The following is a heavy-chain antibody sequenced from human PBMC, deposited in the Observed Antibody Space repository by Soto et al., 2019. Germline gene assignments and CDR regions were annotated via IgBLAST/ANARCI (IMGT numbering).Heavy chain of an antibody. CDR2: IYYSGST. D-gene: IGHD2-2*01. V-gene: IGHV4-39*01. CDR3: ARQGWDIVVVPAANNYFDY. Sequence: QLQLQESGPGLVKPSETLSLTCTVSGGSISSSSYYWGWIRQPPGKGLEWIGSIYYSGSTYYNPSLKSRVTISVDTSKNQFSLKLSSVTAADTAVYYCARQGWDIVVVPAANNYFDYWGQGTLVTVSS. CDR1: GGSISSSSYY. J-gene: IGHJ4*02.